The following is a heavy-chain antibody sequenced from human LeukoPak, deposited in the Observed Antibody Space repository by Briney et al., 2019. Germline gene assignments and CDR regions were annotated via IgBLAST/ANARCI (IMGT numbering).Heavy chain of an antibody. J-gene: IGHJ4*02. CDR3: AKAVRVREYGDYDYFDY. CDR2: IWYDGSNK. Sequence: GGSLRLSCAASGFTFGSYGMHWVRQAPGKGLEWVAVIWYDGSNKYYADSVKGRFTIFRDNSKNTLYLQMNSLRAEDTAVYNCAKAVRVREYGDYDYFDYWGQGTLVTVSS. D-gene: IGHD4-17*01. V-gene: IGHV3-30*02. CDR1: GFTFGSYG.